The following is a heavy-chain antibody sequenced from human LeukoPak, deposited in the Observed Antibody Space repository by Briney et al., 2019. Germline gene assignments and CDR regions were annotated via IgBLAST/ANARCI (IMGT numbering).Heavy chain of an antibody. CDR2: INGDGSST. CDR1: GFVFRNYY. Sequence: GGSLRLSYTVSGFVFRNYYMHWVRQTPGKGLVWVSHINGDGSSTSHADSVKGRFTISRDNAKSTLYLQMNSLRAEDTAVYYCARGGVPAAQDSWGQGTLVTVSS. CDR3: ARGGVPAAQDS. D-gene: IGHD6-13*01. J-gene: IGHJ5*02. V-gene: IGHV3-74*01.